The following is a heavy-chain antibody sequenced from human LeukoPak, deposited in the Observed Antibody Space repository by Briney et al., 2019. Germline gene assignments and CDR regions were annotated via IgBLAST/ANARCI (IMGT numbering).Heavy chain of an antibody. CDR3: ARDTYYYGSGLDY. D-gene: IGHD3-10*01. V-gene: IGHV3-30*04. CDR1: GFTFSSYA. J-gene: IGHJ4*02. Sequence: PGGSLRLSCAASGFTFSSYAMHWVRQAPGKGLEWVAVISYDGSNKYYADSVKGRFTISRDNSKNTLYLQMNSLRAEETAVYYCARDTYYYGSGLDYWGQGTLVTVSS. CDR2: ISYDGSNK.